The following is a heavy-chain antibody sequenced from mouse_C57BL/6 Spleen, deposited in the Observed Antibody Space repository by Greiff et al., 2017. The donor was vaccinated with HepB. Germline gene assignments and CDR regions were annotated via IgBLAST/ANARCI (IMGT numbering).Heavy chain of an antibody. J-gene: IGHJ4*01. Sequence: EVKLVESGGGLVQPGGSLSLSCAASGFTFTDYYMSWVRQPPGKALEWLGFIRNKANGYTPEYSASVKGRFTISRDNSQSFLYLQMNALRAEDSATYYCARSRPGSGPYYYAMDYWGQGTSVTVSS. V-gene: IGHV7-3*01. D-gene: IGHD3-2*02. CDR3: ARSRPGSGPYYYAMDY. CDR2: IRNKANGYTP. CDR1: GFTFTDYY.